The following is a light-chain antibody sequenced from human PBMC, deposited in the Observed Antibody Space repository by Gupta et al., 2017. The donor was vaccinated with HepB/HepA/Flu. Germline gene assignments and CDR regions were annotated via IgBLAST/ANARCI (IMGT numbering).Light chain of an antibody. Sequence: DIVMTPTPLSSSVTLGQSASISCRSSESLVHSNGNNYVSWLQQRPGQPPRLLIYRISNRVSGVPDRFSGSGAGTDFTLKISSVEAEDVGVYFCRQAKHFPRTFGQGTKVEIK. V-gene: IGKV2-24*01. CDR2: RIS. J-gene: IGKJ1*01. CDR3: RQAKHFPRT. CDR1: ESLVHSNGNNY.